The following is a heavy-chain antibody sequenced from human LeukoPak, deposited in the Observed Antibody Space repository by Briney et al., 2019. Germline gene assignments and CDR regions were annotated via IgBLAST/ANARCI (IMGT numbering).Heavy chain of an antibody. CDR1: GGSFSGYY. CDR3: ARGLEGATSAFDI. D-gene: IGHD1-26*01. Sequence: PPETLSLTCAVYGGSFSGYYWSWIRQPPEKGLEWIGEINHSGSTNYNPSLKSRVTISVDTSKNQFSLKLSSVTAADTAVYYCARGLEGATSAFDIWGQGTVVTVSS. V-gene: IGHV4-34*01. CDR2: INHSGST. J-gene: IGHJ3*02.